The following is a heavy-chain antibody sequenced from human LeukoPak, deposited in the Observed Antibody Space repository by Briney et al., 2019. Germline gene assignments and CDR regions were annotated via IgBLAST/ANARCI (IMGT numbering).Heavy chain of an antibody. V-gene: IGHV3-23*01. CDR1: GVTVSTNY. D-gene: IGHD3-16*01. J-gene: IGHJ4*02. CDR2: ISGSGGAT. CDR3: AKLLRAGGVLTISLES. Sequence: PGGSLRLSCAVSGVTVSTNYMGWVRQAPGKGLEWLSAISGSGGATHYADSVKGRFTISRDNSNNALYLQLNSLGVEDTAVYFCAKLLRAGGVLTISLESWGQGTLVTVSS.